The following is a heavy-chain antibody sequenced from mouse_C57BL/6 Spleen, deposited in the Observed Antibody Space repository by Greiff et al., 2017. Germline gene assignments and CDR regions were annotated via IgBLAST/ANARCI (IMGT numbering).Heavy chain of an antibody. CDR2: ISYDGSN. Sequence: EVHLVESGPGLVKPSQSLSLTCSVTGYSITSGYYWNWLRQFPGNKLGWMGYISYDGSNNYNPSLKNRISITRDTSKNQFFLKLNAVTTEDTATYYCARGRDGYGAWFAYWGQGTLVTVSA. D-gene: IGHD2-2*01. V-gene: IGHV3-6*01. CDR3: ARGRDGYGAWFAY. CDR1: GYSITSGYY. J-gene: IGHJ3*01.